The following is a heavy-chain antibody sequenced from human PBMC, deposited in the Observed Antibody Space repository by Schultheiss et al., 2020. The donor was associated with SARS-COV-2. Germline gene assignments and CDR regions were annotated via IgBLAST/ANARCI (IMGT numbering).Heavy chain of an antibody. J-gene: IGHJ3*02. CDR3: ARADGSSYAFDI. D-gene: IGHD6-13*01. Sequence: SQTLSLTCTVYGGSFSGYYWSWIRQPAGKGLEWIGRIYTSGSTNYNPSLKSRVTMSVDTSKNQFSLKLSSVTAADTAVYYCARADGSSYAFDIWGQGTMVTVSS. CDR2: IYTSGST. CDR1: GGSFSGYY. V-gene: IGHV4-4*07.